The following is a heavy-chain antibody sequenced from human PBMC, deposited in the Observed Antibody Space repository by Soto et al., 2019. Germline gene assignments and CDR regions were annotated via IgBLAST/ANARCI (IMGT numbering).Heavy chain of an antibody. J-gene: IGHJ4*02. CDR3: ARGSGYYYWDDY. D-gene: IGHD3-22*01. V-gene: IGHV1-3*01. Sequence: ASVKVSCKASGDTFTSYAMHWVRQAPGQRLEWMGWINAGNGNTKYSQKFQGRVTITRDTSASTAYMELSSLRSEDTAVYYCARGSGYYYWDDYWGQGTLVTVSS. CDR1: GDTFTSYA. CDR2: INAGNGNT.